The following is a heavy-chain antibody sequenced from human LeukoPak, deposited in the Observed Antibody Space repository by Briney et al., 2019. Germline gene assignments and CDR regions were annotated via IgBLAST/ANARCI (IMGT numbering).Heavy chain of an antibody. CDR2: IYHSGST. D-gene: IGHD3-9*01. Sequence: SQTLSLTCTVSGGSISSGGYYWSWIRQPPGKGLEWIGYIYHSGSTYYNPSLKSRVTISVDTSKNQFSLKLSSVTAADTAVYYCARHRYDILTGSHYYYGMDVWGQGTTVTVSS. V-gene: IGHV4-30-2*01. J-gene: IGHJ6*02. CDR1: GGSISSGGYY. CDR3: ARHRYDILTGSHYYYGMDV.